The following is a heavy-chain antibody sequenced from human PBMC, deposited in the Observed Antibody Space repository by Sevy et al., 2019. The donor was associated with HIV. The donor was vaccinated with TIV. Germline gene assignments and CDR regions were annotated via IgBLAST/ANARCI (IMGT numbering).Heavy chain of an antibody. V-gene: IGHV3-23*01. CDR2: ISDSGYST. D-gene: IGHD3-10*01. J-gene: IGHJ6*02. Sequence: GGSLRLSCVASGFTFSTYAMNWVRQAPGKGLEWVSVISDSGYSTNYADFVKGRFTISRDNSKNTLYLQMNSLRAEDTAVYYCAKDWFYYYYGMDDWGQRTTVTVSS. CDR3: AKDWFYYYYGMDD. CDR1: GFTFSTYA.